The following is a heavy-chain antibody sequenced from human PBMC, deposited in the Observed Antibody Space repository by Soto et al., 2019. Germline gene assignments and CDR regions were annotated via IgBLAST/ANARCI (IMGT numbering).Heavy chain of an antibody. CDR3: ARESRFGESFLFDY. D-gene: IGHD3-10*01. J-gene: IGHJ4*02. Sequence: PSETLSLTCTVSGGSISSGGYYWSWIRQHPGKGLEWIGYIYYSGSTYYNPSLKSRVTISVDTSKNQFSLKLSSVTAADTAVYYCARESRFGESFLFDYWGQGALVTVSS. CDR1: GGSISSGGYY. V-gene: IGHV4-31*03. CDR2: IYYSGST.